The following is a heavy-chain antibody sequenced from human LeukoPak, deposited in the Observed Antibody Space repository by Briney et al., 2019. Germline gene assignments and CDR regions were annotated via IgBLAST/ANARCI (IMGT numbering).Heavy chain of an antibody. V-gene: IGHV1-46*01. CDR3: AREGAAEAKNFDY. Sequence: PLASVKVSCKASGYTFTNYYIHWMRQAPGQGLEWVGIINLNAVTTRYAQKFQGRITVTRDTSTSTVYMELSSLRSEDTAVYFRAREGAAEAKNFDYWGQGTLVIVSS. D-gene: IGHD6-25*01. CDR2: INLNAVTT. CDR1: GYTFTNYY. J-gene: IGHJ4*02.